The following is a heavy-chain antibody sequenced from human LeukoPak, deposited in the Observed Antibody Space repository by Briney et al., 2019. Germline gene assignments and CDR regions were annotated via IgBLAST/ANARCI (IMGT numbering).Heavy chain of an antibody. J-gene: IGHJ4*02. D-gene: IGHD6-19*01. V-gene: IGHV3-53*01. CDR3: ARGNSGWFSFDY. CDR2: IYSGGST. CDR1: GLTVSSNY. Sequence: PGGSLRLSCAASGLTVSSNYMSWVRQAPGKGLEWVSVIYSGGSTYYADSVKGRFIISRDNSKNTLYLQMNSLRAEDTAVYYCARGNSGWFSFDYWGQGTLVTVSS.